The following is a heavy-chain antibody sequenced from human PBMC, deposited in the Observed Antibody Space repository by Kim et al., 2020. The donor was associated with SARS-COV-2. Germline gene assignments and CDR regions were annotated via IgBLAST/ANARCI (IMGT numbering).Heavy chain of an antibody. CDR3: DGSDY. J-gene: IGHJ4*02. Sequence: GGSLRLSCAASGFTFGSYAMSWARQAPGKGLEWVSTISAGGGRTHYVDSVKGRFTISRDNSKNTLYLQMNSLRADDTAIYYCDGSDYWGQGTLVTVSS. CDR2: ISAGGGRT. V-gene: IGHV3-23*01. CDR1: GFTFGSYA.